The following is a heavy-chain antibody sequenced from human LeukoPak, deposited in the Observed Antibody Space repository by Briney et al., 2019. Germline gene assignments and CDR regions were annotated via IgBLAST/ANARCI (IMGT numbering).Heavy chain of an antibody. V-gene: IGHV1-8*01. CDR3: ARSDYYDSSPYYYYGMDV. CDR2: MNPNSGNT. CDR1: GYTFTSYD. D-gene: IGHD3-22*01. J-gene: IGHJ6*02. Sequence: ASVKVSCKASGYTFTSYDINWVRQATGQGLEWMGWMNPNSGNTGYAQKFQGRVTMTGNTSISTAYMELSSLRSEDTAVYYCARSDYYDSSPYYYYGMDVWGQGTTVTVSS.